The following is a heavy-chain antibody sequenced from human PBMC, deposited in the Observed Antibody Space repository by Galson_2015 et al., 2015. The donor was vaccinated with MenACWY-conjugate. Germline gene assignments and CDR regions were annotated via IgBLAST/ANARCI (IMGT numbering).Heavy chain of an antibody. CDR1: GGSISSRSYY. J-gene: IGHJ4*02. CDR3: ARDRIAVAGDNFDY. V-gene: IGHV4-39*07. CDR2: IYYSGST. Sequence: ETLSLSCTVSGGSISSRSYYWGWIRQPPGKGLEWIGSIYYSGSTYYNPSLKSRVTISVDTSKNQFSLKLSSVTAADTAVYYCARDRIAVAGDNFDYWGQGTLVTVSS. D-gene: IGHD6-19*01.